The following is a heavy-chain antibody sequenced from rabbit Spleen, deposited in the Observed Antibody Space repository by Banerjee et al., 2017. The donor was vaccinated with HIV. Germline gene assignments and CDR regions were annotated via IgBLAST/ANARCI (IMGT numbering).Heavy chain of an antibody. CDR1: GVSFSVSSY. J-gene: IGHJ4*01. D-gene: IGHD1-1*01. V-gene: IGHV1S40*01. Sequence: QSLEESGGDLVKPGASLTLTCTASGVSFSVSSYMCWVRQAPGKGLEWIACIDAGSSDFTYFASWAKGRFTISKTSSTTVTLQMTSLTAADTATYFCARDLTSVIGWNFDLWGPGALVTVS. CDR2: IDAGSSDFT. CDR3: ARDLTSVIGWNFDL.